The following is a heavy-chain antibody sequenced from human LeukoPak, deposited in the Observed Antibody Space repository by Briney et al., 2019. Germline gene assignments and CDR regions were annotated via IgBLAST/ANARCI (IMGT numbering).Heavy chain of an antibody. CDR1: GFTFSSYS. CDR3: TAAPNTTPGSLGH. CDR2: ISAAGGNT. J-gene: IGHJ4*02. Sequence: PGGSLRLSCAASGFTFSSYSMTWVRQAPGKGLEWVSAISAAGGNTYYADCVKGRFTISRDNSKNTLYLQMNSLRAEDTAVYYCTAAPNTTPGSLGHWGQGTLVTVSS. V-gene: IGHV3-23*01. D-gene: IGHD6-25*01.